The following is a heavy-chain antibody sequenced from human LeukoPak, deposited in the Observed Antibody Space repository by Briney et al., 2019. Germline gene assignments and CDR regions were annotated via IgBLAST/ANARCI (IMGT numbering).Heavy chain of an antibody. V-gene: IGHV4-34*01. CDR1: GGSFSGYY. CDR2: INHSGST. Sequence: PSETLSLTCAVYGGSFSGYYWSWIRQPSGKGLEWIGEINHSGSTNYNPSLKSRVTISVDTSKNQFSLKLSSVTAADTAVYYCASLLQRYYGMDVWGQGTTVTVSS. D-gene: IGHD1-26*01. CDR3: ASLLQRYYGMDV. J-gene: IGHJ6*02.